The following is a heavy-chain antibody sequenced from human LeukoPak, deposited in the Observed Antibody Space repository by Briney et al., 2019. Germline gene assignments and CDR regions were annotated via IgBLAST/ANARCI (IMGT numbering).Heavy chain of an antibody. CDR3: ARESIAVAGAPFDY. D-gene: IGHD6-19*01. Sequence: GGSLRLSCAASGFTFSSYEMNWVRQAPGKGLEWVSYTSSGSIIYDADSVKGRFTISRGNAKNSLYLQMNSLRAEDTAVYYCARESIAVAGAPFDYWGQGTLVTVSS. V-gene: IGHV3-48*03. J-gene: IGHJ4*02. CDR2: TSSGSII. CDR1: GFTFSSYE.